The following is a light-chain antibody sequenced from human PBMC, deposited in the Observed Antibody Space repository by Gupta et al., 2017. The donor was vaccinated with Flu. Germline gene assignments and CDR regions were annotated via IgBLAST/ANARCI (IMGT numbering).Light chain of an antibody. V-gene: IGKV1-16*02. CDR2: AAS. Sequence: IHMTPSPSSLSASVGDTVTIPGRASQGISNYLDWLKQKPGKAPKSLIYAASSWQRGVPSKFSGSGCGTDVTLTISSRQQEDFAAYYCQQDNSYPVGNFGQGTKVEIK. CDR3: QQDNSYPVGN. CDR1: QGISNY. J-gene: IGKJ2*02.